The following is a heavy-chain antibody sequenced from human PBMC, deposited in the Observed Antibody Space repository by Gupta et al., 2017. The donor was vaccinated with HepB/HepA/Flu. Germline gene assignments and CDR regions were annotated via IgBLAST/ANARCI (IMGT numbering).Heavy chain of an antibody. D-gene: IGHD4-11*01. CDR3: TRGGLQNNWFDP. Sequence: EMQLVESGGGLVQPGGSLRLSCAASGFTVSANYINWVRQAPGKGLEWVSIIYAGGTTYYADSVKGRFTISRDNSKNTLFLHMNNLTAEDTAIYYCTRGGLQNNWFDPWGHGTLVTVSS. J-gene: IGHJ5*02. CDR1: GFTVSANY. V-gene: IGHV3-66*01. CDR2: IYAGGTT.